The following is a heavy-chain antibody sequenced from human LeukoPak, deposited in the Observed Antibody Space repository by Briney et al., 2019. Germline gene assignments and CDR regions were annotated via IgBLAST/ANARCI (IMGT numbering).Heavy chain of an antibody. V-gene: IGHV1-69*05. J-gene: IGHJ4*02. CDR2: VIAIFGRI. D-gene: IGHD3-22*01. CDR1: GGTFNSYG. Sequence: SVKVSCTAPGGTFNSYGISWVRQAPGQGLEWMGGVIAIFGRIKYGQKFQGRATITTDESTSTAYMELSSLTSEDTGVYYCARGELGDRSGFSFFGYWGQGTLVTVSS. CDR3: ARGELGDRSGFSFFGY.